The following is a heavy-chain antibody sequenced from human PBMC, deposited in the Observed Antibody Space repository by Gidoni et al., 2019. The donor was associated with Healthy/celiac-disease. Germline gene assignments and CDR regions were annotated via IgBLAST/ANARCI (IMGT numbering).Heavy chain of an antibody. CDR3: ARGWSAASEYYFDY. D-gene: IGHD6-13*01. CDR2: IYYSGST. Sequence: QVHLQESGPGLVKPSETLYLPCTVSGVSFRSYYWIWIRQPPGKGLDGTGYIYYSGSTNYNPSLKSRVTISVDTSKNQCSLKLISVTAADTAVYYCARGWSAASEYYFDYWGQGTLVTVSS. J-gene: IGHJ4*02. V-gene: IGHV4-59*01. CDR1: GVSFRSYY.